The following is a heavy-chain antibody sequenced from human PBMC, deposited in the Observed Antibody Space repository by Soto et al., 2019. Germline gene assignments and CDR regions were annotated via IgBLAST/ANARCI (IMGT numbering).Heavy chain of an antibody. CDR2: IYHSGST. V-gene: IGHV4-30-4*01. D-gene: IGHD3-22*01. Sequence: PSETLSLTCAVSGASVTSDDYYWSWIRQPPGKGLEWIGYIYHSGSTYYNPSLKSRVSISIDTSQNQFSLKLTSLTAADTAVYYCAGDPIFYYASGGYGGSYFDYWGQGSRVTVSS. CDR3: AGDPIFYYASGGYGGSYFDY. CDR1: GASVTSDDYY. J-gene: IGHJ4*02.